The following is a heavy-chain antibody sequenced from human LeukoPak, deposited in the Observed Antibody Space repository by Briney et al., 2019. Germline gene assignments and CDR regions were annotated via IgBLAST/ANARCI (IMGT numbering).Heavy chain of an antibody. Sequence: ASVKVSCKASGYTFTGYYMHWVRQAPGQGPEWMGWINPNSGGTNYAQKLQGRVTMTTDTSTSTAYMELRSPRSDDTAVYYCARYVAAANEREDWFDPWGQGTLVTVSS. V-gene: IGHV1-2*02. CDR3: ARYVAAANEREDWFDP. J-gene: IGHJ5*02. CDR1: GYTFTGYY. D-gene: IGHD6-13*01. CDR2: INPNSGGT.